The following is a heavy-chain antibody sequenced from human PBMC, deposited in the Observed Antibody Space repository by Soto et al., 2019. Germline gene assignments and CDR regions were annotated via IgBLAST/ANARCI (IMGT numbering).Heavy chain of an antibody. D-gene: IGHD4-4*01. J-gene: IGHJ6*02. V-gene: IGHV6-1*01. CDR3: ARARWIYSNYDYYYYGMDV. Sequence: SQTLSLTCAISGDSVSINSAAWNWIRQSPSRGLEWLGRTYYRSKWYNDYAVSVKSRITINPDTSKNQFSLQLNSVTPEDTAVYYCARARWIYSNYDYYYYGMDVWGQGTTVTVSS. CDR2: TYYRSKWYN. CDR1: GDSVSINSAA.